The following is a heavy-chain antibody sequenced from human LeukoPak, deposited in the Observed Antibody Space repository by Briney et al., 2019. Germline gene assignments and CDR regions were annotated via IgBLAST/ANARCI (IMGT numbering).Heavy chain of an antibody. V-gene: IGHV4-4*07. CDR3: ARGAIVATSSWLDY. D-gene: IGHD5-12*01. CDR2: IYTSGST. J-gene: IGHJ4*02. CDR1: GGSISSYY. Sequence: SETLSLTCTVSGGSISSYYWSWIRQPAGKGLEWIGRIYTSGSTNYNPSLKSRVTMSVDTSKNQFSLKLSSVTAADTAVYYCARGAIVATSSWLDYWGQGTLVTVSS.